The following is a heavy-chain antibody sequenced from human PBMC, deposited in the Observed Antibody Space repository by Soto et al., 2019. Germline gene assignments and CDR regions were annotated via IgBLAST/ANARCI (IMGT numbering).Heavy chain of an antibody. D-gene: IGHD6-13*01. Sequence: GASLKVSCKASGYTFTSYGISWVRQAPGQGLEWMGWISAYNGNTNYAQKLQGRVTMTTDTSTSTAYMELRSLRSDDTAVYYCARDVGDSTRYNGMHVWGHGTTVTGSS. CDR2: ISAYNGNT. V-gene: IGHV1-18*01. CDR1: GYTFTSYG. J-gene: IGHJ6*01. CDR3: ARDVGDSTRYNGMHV.